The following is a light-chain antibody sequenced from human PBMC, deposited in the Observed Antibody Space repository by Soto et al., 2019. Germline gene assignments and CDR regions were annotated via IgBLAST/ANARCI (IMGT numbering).Light chain of an antibody. V-gene: IGKV3-20*01. CDR3: QQYGNSRWT. CDR2: SAS. Sequence: EVVLTQSPGTLSLSPGERATLSCRASQSCSSNYLAWYQQKPGQAPRLLIYSASSRASGIPDRFSGSESGKDFPLTISSLEPEDFAVYYCQQYGNSRWTFGQGTKVDIK. J-gene: IGKJ1*01. CDR1: QSCSSNY.